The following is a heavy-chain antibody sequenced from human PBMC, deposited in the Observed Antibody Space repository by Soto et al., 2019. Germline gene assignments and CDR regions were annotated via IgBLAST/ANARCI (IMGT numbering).Heavy chain of an antibody. CDR3: ASLQHYYYDSSGYYYVFDY. CDR2: IYYSGST. J-gene: IGHJ4*02. V-gene: IGHV4-30-4*02. D-gene: IGHD3-22*01. CDR1: GGSISSGDYY. Sequence: SETLSLTCTVSGGSISSGDYYWSWVRQPPGKGLEWIGYIYYSGSTYYNPSLKSRVTISVDTSKNQFSLKLSSVTAADTSVYYCASLQHYYYDSSGYYYVFDYWGQGTLVTVSS.